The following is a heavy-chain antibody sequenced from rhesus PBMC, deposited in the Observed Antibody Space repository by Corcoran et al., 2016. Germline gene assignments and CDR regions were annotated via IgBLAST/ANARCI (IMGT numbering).Heavy chain of an antibody. CDR1: GYTFTDYY. D-gene: IGHD2-33*01. CDR3: ATDRQHQFDY. V-gene: IGHV1-111*02. J-gene: IGHJ4*01. CDR2: VDPEDGEA. Sequence: EVQLVQSGAEVKKPGASVKISCKASGYTFTDYYLHWVRQAPGKGLEWMGRVDPEDGEAIHEHKCQDRVTITADTSTDTAYMELSSLRSEDTAVYYCATDRQHQFDYWGQGVLVTVSS.